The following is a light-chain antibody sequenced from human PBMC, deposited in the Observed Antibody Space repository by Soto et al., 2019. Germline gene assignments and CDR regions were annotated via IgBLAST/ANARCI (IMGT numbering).Light chain of an antibody. CDR2: AAS. V-gene: IGKV1-39*01. CDR3: QQTYSMPVT. Sequence: DVQMTQSPSSLSASVGDRVTITCRAGQSIVSFLNWYQQRPGTAPKLLIFAASNLESGVPSRFSGRGSATDFTLSISSLQPEDFATYFCQQTYSMPVTFGQGTKLEMK. J-gene: IGKJ2*01. CDR1: QSIVSF.